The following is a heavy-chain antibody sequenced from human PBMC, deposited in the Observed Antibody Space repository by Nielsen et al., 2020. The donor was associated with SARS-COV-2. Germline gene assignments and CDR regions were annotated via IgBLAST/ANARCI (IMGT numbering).Heavy chain of an antibody. CDR3: ARESRYCSGGSCYSDWFDP. V-gene: IGHV1-69*04. J-gene: IGHJ5*02. CDR2: IIPILGIA. Sequence: KVSCKASGGTFRSYAISWVRQAPGQGLEWMGRIIPILGIANYAQKFQGRVTITADKSTSTAYMELSSLRSEDTAVYYCARESRYCSGGSCYSDWFDPWGQGTLVTVSS. CDR1: GGTFRSYA. D-gene: IGHD2-15*01.